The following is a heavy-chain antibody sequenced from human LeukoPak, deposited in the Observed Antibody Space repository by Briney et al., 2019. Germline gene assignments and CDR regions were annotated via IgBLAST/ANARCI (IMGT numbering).Heavy chain of an antibody. J-gene: IGHJ5*02. V-gene: IGHV4-34*01. CDR2: INHSGST. Sequence: SETLSLTCAVYGGSFSGYYWSWIRQPPGKGLEWIGEINHSGSTNYNPSLKSRVTISVDTSKSQFSLKLSSVTAADTAVYYCARGYKGVVISPNWFDHWGQGTLVTVSS. CDR1: GGSFSGYY. D-gene: IGHD3-3*01. CDR3: ARGYKGVVISPNWFDH.